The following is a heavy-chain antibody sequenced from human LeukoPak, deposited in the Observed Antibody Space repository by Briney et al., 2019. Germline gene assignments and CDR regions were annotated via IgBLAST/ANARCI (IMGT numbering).Heavy chain of an antibody. CDR1: GFTFSSYA. V-gene: IGHV4-39*01. CDR2: IYYSGST. J-gene: IGHJ4*02. D-gene: IGHD1-20*01. Sequence: RPGGSLRLSCAASGFTFSSYAMSWVRQPPGKGLEWIGSIYYSGSTYYNPSLKSRVTISVDTSKNQFSLKLSSVTAADTAVYYCAPYNWNDGRDYFDYWGQGTLVTVSS. CDR3: APYNWNDGRDYFDY.